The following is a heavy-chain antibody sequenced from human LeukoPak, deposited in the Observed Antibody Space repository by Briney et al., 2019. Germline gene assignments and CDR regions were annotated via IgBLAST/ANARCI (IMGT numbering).Heavy chain of an antibody. CDR1: GFTFSGGG. CDR3: ARRSSSGWYRDYYYYYMDV. J-gene: IGHJ6*03. V-gene: IGHV3-48*01. Sequence: GGCLRLSSAASGFTFSGGGMSWVRQAPGKGLEWGSYISSSISVIYYADCVKGRFTISRDNSKNTLYLKMNSLRGEDTAVYYCARRSSSGWYRDYYYYYMDVWGKGTTVTISS. CDR2: ISSSISVI. D-gene: IGHD6-19*01.